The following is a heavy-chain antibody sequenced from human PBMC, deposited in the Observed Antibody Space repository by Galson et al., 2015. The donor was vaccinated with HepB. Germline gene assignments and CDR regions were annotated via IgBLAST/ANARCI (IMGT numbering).Heavy chain of an antibody. Sequence: SLRLSCAATSGFTFDNYKIHWVRHVPGKGLVWVAYIDSDERGTKYADSVKGRFTISRDNARNTVFLQMNSLGVEDTAVYFWGRSRGASGYHYDYWGQGTLVAVSS. CDR1: GFTFDNYK. J-gene: IGHJ4*02. V-gene: IGHV3-74*03. CDR3: GRSRGASGYHYDY. CDR2: IDSDERGT. D-gene: IGHD3-22*01.